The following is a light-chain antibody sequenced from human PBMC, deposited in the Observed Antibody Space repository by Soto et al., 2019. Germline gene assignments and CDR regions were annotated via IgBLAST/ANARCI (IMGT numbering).Light chain of an antibody. V-gene: IGKV1-5*01. J-gene: IGKJ5*01. CDR3: QQYNGDSYT. Sequence: DIQMTQSPPTLSVSVGDRVTITCRASQSVSWWLAWYQQRPGKGPKLLIYDASSLQSGVPSRFSGSGSGTEFTLTISSLQPEDFATYYCQQYNGDSYTFGQGTRLEIK. CDR1: QSVSWW. CDR2: DAS.